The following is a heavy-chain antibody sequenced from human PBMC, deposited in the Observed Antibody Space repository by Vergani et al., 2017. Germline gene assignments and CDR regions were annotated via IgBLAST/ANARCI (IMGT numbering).Heavy chain of an antibody. CDR2: ISGSGGST. Sequence: EVQLLESGGALVQPGGSLRLSCAASGFTFNHYAMNWVRQAPGKGLEWVSGISGSGGSTYYAGSVQGRFTISRDSSKNTLYLQMNSLSAGDTAVYYCAKANPLNSGYDYLYYYHAMDVWGQGTTVTVSS. V-gene: IGHV3-23*01. CDR1: GFTFNHYA. J-gene: IGHJ6*02. CDR3: AKANPLNSGYDYLYYYHAMDV. D-gene: IGHD5-12*01.